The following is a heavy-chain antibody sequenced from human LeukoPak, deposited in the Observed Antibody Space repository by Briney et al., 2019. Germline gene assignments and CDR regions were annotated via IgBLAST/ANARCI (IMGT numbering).Heavy chain of an antibody. V-gene: IGHV3-33*01. CDR3: ASLNYYDSSGLE. CDR2: IWYDGSNK. CDR1: GFTFSSYG. J-gene: IGHJ4*02. Sequence: GGSLRLSCAASGFTFSSYGMHWVRQAPGKGLEWVAVIWYDGSNKYFADSVKGRFTISRDNSKNTLYLQMNSLRAEDTAVYYCASLNYYDSSGLEWGQGTLVTVSS. D-gene: IGHD3-22*01.